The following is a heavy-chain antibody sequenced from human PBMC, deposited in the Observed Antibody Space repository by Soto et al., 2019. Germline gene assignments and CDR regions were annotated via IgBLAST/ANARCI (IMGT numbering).Heavy chain of an antibody. V-gene: IGHV3-30-3*01. Sequence: QVQLVESGGGVVQPGRSLRLSCAASGFTFSSYAMHWVRQAPGKGLEWVAVISYDGSNKYYADSVKGRFTISRDNSTNTLYLQMNSLRAEDTAVYYCARDRFASSWSYFDYWGQGTLVTVSS. CDR3: ARDRFASSWSYFDY. J-gene: IGHJ4*02. CDR2: ISYDGSNK. CDR1: GFTFSSYA. D-gene: IGHD6-13*01.